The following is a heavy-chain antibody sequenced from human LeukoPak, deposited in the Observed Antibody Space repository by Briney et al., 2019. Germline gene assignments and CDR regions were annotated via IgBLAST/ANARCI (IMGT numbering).Heavy chain of an antibody. V-gene: IGHV3-30*02. J-gene: IGHJ6*03. CDR3: AKVTDYYYYYMDV. Sequence: GGSLRLSCAASGFTFSSYGMHWVRQAPGKGLEWVAFIGYDGRNQYYVDSLEGRITISRDNSKNTLYLQMNSLRAEDTAVYYCAKVTDYYYYYMDVWGKGTTVTVSS. CDR1: GFTFSSYG. CDR2: IGYDGRNQ.